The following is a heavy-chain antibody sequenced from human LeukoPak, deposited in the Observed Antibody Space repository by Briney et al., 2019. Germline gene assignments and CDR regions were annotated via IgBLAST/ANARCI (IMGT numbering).Heavy chain of an antibody. Sequence: SETLSLTCTVSRGPISVYYWTGVRKPPGKGREGIGYSYSSGSTNYNPSLRIRVTISVDTAKNQFSLQLNSVTAADTAVYYCARETVMTLDYWGQGILVTVSS. V-gene: IGHV4-59*01. D-gene: IGHD3-16*01. CDR1: RGPISVYY. CDR3: ARETVMTLDY. J-gene: IGHJ4*02. CDR2: SYSSGST.